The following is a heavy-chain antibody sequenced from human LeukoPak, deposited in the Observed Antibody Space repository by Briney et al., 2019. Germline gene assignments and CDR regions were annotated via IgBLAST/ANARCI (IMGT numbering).Heavy chain of an antibody. CDR2: SRDKVNNYAT. D-gene: IGHD1-26*01. J-gene: IGHJ4*02. CDR1: GFTFSSYA. V-gene: IGHV3-72*01. CDR3: ARDEGGSYYY. Sequence: GGSLRLSCAASGFTFSSYAMSWVRQAPGKGLEWVGRSRDKVNNYATEYVASVKGRFTISRDGSKNSLYLQMNSLKTEDTAVYYCARDEGGSYYYWGQGTLVTVSS.